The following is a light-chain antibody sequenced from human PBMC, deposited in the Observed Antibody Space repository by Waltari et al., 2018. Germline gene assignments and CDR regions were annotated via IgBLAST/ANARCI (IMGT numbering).Light chain of an antibody. CDR3: QQYGSSPRYI. CDR2: GAS. CDR1: QCVNRSY. J-gene: IGKJ2*01. Sequence: EIVLTQAPGTLSLSPWEIATLSCRASQCVNRSYLGWYQQKPGQAPSLLIYGASRRATGIPDRFSGSGSGTDFTLTISRLEPEDFAVYYCQQYGSSPRYIFGQGTKLEI. V-gene: IGKV3-20*01.